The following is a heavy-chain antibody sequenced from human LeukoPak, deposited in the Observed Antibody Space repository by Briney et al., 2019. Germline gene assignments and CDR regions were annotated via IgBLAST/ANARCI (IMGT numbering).Heavy chain of an antibody. V-gene: IGHV4-59*01. CDR3: AGGSGTALDY. CDR2: IYYSGST. D-gene: IGHD3-10*01. CDR1: GGSISSYY. J-gene: IGHJ4*02. Sequence: PSETLSLTCTVSGGSISSYYWSWIRQPPGKGLEWIGYIYYSGSTNYNPSLKSRVTISVDTSKNQFSLKLSSVTAADTAVYYCAGGSGTALDYWGQGTLATVSS.